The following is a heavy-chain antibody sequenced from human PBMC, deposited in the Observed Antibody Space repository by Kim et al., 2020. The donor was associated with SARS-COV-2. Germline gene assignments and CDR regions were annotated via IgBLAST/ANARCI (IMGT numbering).Heavy chain of an antibody. D-gene: IGHD3-9*01. V-gene: IGHV3-23*01. CDR3: AKDLPREHYDILTGSPPH. J-gene: IGHJ4*02. Sequence: KARFTISRDNSKNTLYLQMNSLRSDDTGVYYCAKDLPREHYDILTGSPPHWGQGTLVTVSS.